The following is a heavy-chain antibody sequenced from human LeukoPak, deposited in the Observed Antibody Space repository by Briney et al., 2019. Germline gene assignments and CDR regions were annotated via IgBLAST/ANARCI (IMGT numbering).Heavy chain of an antibody. J-gene: IGHJ4*02. D-gene: IGHD5-18*01. Sequence: GGSLRLSCAASGLTVSSNYMSWVRQAPGKGLEWVSVIYSGGSTYYADSVKGRFTISRDNSKNTLYLQMNSLRAEDTAVYYCARDRVAYSYGPRAYYFDYWGQGTLVTVSS. CDR3: ARDRVAYSYGPRAYYFDY. CDR1: GLTVSSNY. CDR2: IYSGGST. V-gene: IGHV3-66*01.